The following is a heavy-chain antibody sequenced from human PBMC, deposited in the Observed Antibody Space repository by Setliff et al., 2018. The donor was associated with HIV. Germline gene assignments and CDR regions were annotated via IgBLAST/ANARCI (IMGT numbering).Heavy chain of an antibody. V-gene: IGHV4-59*08. CDR3: ARRIDNSGSLPAKNWFDT. CDR1: GGSIRSYY. J-gene: IGHJ5*02. Sequence: SETLSLTCTVSGGSIRSYYWSWIRQPPGKGLEWIGYIYYSGSTNYNPSLKSRVTISVDTSKNQFSLKLSSVTAADTAVYYCARRIDNSGSLPAKNWFDTWGQGRLVTVSS. D-gene: IGHD3-10*01. CDR2: IYYSGST.